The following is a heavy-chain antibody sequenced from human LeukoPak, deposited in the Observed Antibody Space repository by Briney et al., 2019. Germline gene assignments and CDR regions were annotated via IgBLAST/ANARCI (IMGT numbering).Heavy chain of an antibody. D-gene: IGHD4-23*01. Sequence: PGGSLRLSCVASGFTFTNYWMHWVRPAPGKGLVWVARMNSDASSTSYADSVKGRFTISRDNAKKTLYLQMDSLRAEDTAVYYCARGPDYGGPLRGQGTLVTVSP. V-gene: IGHV3-74*01. CDR3: ARGPDYGGPL. J-gene: IGHJ4*02. CDR2: MNSDASST. CDR1: GFTFTNYW.